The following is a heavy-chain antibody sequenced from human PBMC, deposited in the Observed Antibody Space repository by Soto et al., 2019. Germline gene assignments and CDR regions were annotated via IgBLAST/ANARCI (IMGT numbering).Heavy chain of an antibody. CDR2: ISAYNGNT. CDR3: ARGGFEYGSGWPPFNY. J-gene: IGHJ4*02. D-gene: IGHD6-19*01. Sequence: ASVKVSCKASGYTFTIYGIIWVRQAPGQGLEWMGWISAYNGNTNYAQKLQGRVTMTTDTSTSTAYMELRSLRSDDTALYYCARGGFEYGSGWPPFNYWGQGTLVTVSS. CDR1: GYTFTIYG. V-gene: IGHV1-18*01.